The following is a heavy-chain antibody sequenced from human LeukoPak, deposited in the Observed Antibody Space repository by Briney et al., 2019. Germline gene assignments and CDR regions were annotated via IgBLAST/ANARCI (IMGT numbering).Heavy chain of an antibody. CDR2: ISSNIGSI. CDR3: AKDIERRYYDSSGYYYGFDY. D-gene: IGHD3-22*01. J-gene: IGHJ4*02. Sequence: GRSRRPSCAPSGFTLDDYATHRVQPAARKGLEWVSGISSNIGSIGYADSVKGRFTISRDNAKNSLYLQMNGLRAEDAALYYCAKDIERRYYDSSGYYYGFDYWGQGTLVTVSS. CDR1: GFTLDDYA. V-gene: IGHV3-9*01.